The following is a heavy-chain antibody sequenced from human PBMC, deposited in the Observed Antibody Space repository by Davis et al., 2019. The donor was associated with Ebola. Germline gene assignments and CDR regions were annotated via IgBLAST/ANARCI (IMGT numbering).Heavy chain of an antibody. V-gene: IGHV3-30*04. J-gene: IGHJ4*02. CDR2: ISYDGSNK. Sequence: GESLKISCAASGFTFSSYAMHWVRPAPGKRLEWVAVISYDGSNKYYADSVKGRFTISRDNSKNTLYLQMNSLRAEDTAVYYCARGSTMTYWGQGTLVTVSS. CDR1: GFTFSSYA. D-gene: IGHD3-22*01. CDR3: ARGSTMTY.